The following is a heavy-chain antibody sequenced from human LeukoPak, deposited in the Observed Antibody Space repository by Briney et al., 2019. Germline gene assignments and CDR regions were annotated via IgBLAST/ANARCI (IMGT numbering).Heavy chain of an antibody. D-gene: IGHD3-22*01. CDR1: GGSISSGDYY. V-gene: IGHV4-30-4*08. CDR2: IYYSGST. Sequence: SETLSLTCTVTGGSISSGDYYWSWIRQPPGKGLEWIGYIYYSGSTYYNPSLKSRVTISVDTSKNQFSLKLSSVTAADTAVYYCARLYYYDSSGLDYWGQGTLVTVSS. CDR3: ARLYYYDSSGLDY. J-gene: IGHJ4*02.